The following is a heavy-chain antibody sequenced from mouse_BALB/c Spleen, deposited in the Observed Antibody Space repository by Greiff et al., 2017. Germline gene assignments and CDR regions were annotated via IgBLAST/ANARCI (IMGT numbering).Heavy chain of an antibody. Sequence: EVQLKESGGGLVQPGESLKLSCESNEYEFPSHDMSWVRKTPEKRLELVAAINSDGGSTYYPDTMERRFIISRDNTKKTLYLQMSSLRSEDTALYYCARQGTGTGAYAMDYWGQGTSVTVSS. CDR2: INSDGGST. CDR1: EYEFPSHD. D-gene: IGHD4-1*01. J-gene: IGHJ4*01. V-gene: IGHV5-2*01. CDR3: ARQGTGTGAYAMDY.